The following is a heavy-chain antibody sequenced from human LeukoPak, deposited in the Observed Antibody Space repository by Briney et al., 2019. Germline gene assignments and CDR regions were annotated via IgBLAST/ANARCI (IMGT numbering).Heavy chain of an antibody. CDR2: ISSSSSYI. CDR3: AGVMTGIVGATEDY. J-gene: IGHJ4*02. D-gene: IGHD1-26*01. V-gene: IGHV3-21*01. CDR1: GFTFSSYS. Sequence: GGSLRLSCAASGFTFSSYSMNWVRQAPGKGLEWVSSISSSSSYIYYADSVKGRFTISRDNAKNSLYLQMNSLRAEDTAVYYCAGVMTGIVGATEDYWGQGTLVTVSS.